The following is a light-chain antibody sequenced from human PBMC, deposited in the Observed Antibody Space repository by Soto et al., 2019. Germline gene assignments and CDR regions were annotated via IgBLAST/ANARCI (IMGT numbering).Light chain of an antibody. CDR1: ESVSGGS. V-gene: IGKV3-20*01. CDR2: ASS. CDR3: QQYGISPRT. Sequence: EIVLTQSPGTLSSSPGERATLSCRASESVSGGSLAWYQQRPGQAPRLVIYASSSRATGIPDRFSGSGSGTDFTLTITRLEPEDFAVYYCQQYGISPRTFGQGTKVEIK. J-gene: IGKJ1*01.